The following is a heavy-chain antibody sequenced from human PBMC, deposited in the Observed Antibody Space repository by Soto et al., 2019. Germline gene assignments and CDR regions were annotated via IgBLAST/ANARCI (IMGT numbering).Heavy chain of an antibody. J-gene: IGHJ4*02. Sequence: SETLSLTCAVYGGSFSDYYWSWIRQPPGKGLEWIGEINHSGSTNYNPSLKSRVTISVDTSKNQFSLKLSSVTAADTAVYYCARYYCSGGTCYSGIDYWGQGTLVTVSS. D-gene: IGHD2-15*01. CDR1: GGSFSDYY. CDR2: INHSGST. V-gene: IGHV4-34*01. CDR3: ARYYCSGGTCYSGIDY.